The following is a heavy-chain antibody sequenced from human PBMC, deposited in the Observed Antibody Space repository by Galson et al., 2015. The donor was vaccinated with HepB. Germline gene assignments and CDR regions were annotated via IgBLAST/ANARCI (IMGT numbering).Heavy chain of an antibody. V-gene: IGHV1-69*13. D-gene: IGHD2-21*01. CDR3: ARGVGDPYCGGDCYSGYFDY. CDR1: GGTFSSYA. J-gene: IGHJ4*02. Sequence: SVKVSCKASGGTFSSYAISWVRQAPGQGLEWMGGIIPIFGTANYAQKFQGRVTITADESTSTAYMELSSLRSEDTAVYYCARGVGDPYCGGDCYSGYFDYWGQGTLVTVSS. CDR2: IIPIFGTA.